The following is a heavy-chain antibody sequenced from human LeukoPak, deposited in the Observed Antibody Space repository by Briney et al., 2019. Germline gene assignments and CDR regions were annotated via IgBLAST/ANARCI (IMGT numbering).Heavy chain of an antibody. V-gene: IGHV3-30*19. CDR3: ARDSGWYFDY. CDR2: MSYDGSAK. D-gene: IGHD6-19*01. J-gene: IGHJ4*02. Sequence: GRSLRLSCAASGFTFSTYGMNWVRQAPGKGPEWVAVMSYDGSAKYYADSVKGRFTISRDNSKNTLFLQMNSLRAEDTAVYYCARDSGWYFDYWGQGTLVTVSS. CDR1: GFTFSTYG.